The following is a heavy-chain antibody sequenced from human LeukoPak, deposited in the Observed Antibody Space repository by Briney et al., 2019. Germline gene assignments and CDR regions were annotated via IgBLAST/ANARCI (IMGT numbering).Heavy chain of an antibody. D-gene: IGHD1-1*01. CDR2: IIPIFGTA. CDR3: ARAGKVARKQPHYYYYYMDV. V-gene: IGHV1-69*05. CDR1: GGTFSSYA. Sequence: SVKVSCKASGGTFSSYAISWVRQAPGQGLEWMGGIIPIFGTANYAQKFHGRVTMTTDTSTSTAYMELRSLRSDDTAVYYCARAGKVARKQPHYYYYYMDVWGKGTTVTVSS. J-gene: IGHJ6*03.